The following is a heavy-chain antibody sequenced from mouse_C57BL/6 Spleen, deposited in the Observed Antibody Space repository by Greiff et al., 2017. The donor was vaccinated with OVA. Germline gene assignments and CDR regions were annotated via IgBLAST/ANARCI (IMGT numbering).Heavy chain of an antibody. V-gene: IGHV1-81*01. J-gene: IGHJ2*01. CDR2: IYPRSGNT. D-gene: IGHD2-1*01. CDR1: GYTFTSYG. CDR3: ARQEGNWYYFDY. Sequence: QVHVKQSGAELARPGASVKLSCKASGYTFTSYGISWVKQRTGQGLEWIGEIYPRSGNTYYNEKFKGKATLTADKSSSTAYMELRSLTSEDSAVYFCARQEGNWYYFDYWGQGTTLTVSS.